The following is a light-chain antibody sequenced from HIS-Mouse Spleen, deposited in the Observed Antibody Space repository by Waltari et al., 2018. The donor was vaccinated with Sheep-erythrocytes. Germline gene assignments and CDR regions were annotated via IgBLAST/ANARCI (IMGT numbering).Light chain of an antibody. V-gene: IGLV2-8*01. CDR3: SSYAGSNNWV. CDR1: SSHVGGYNY. J-gene: IGLJ3*02. Sequence: QSALTQPPSASGSPGQAVTISCTGTSSHVGGYNYVSWYQQHPGKAPKLMIYEVSKRPSGVPDRFSGSKSGNTASLTVSGLQAEDEADYYCSSYAGSNNWVFGGGTKPTVL. CDR2: EVS.